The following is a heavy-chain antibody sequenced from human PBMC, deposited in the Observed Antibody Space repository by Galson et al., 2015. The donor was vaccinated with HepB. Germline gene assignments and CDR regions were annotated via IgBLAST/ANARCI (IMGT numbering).Heavy chain of an antibody. Sequence: SLRLSCAASGFTFSDYAMTWVRQAPGKGLEWVSTITASGDSTHYADSVKGRFTISRDNSKNTVYLQMNSLRAEDTAAYYCAKDGRKCIFTTCYDSNDSWGQGTQVTVSS. CDR3: AKDGRKCIFTTCYDSNDS. D-gene: IGHD2-2*01. V-gene: IGHV3-23*01. CDR1: GFTFSDYA. CDR2: ITASGDST. J-gene: IGHJ4*02.